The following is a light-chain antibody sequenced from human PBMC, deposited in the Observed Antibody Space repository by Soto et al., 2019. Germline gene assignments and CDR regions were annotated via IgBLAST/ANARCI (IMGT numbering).Light chain of an antibody. CDR3: QQYDIWPPYT. CDR1: QNIRRS. J-gene: IGKJ2*01. Sequence: EVVMTQPPASLSASPGETVTLSCRASQNIRRSLAWYQQRPGQAPRLLIYDASTRATGIPPRFSGGGSGTEFTVTISSLQSEDFAIYYCQQYDIWPPYTFGQGTKVDIK. V-gene: IGKV3-15*01. CDR2: DAS.